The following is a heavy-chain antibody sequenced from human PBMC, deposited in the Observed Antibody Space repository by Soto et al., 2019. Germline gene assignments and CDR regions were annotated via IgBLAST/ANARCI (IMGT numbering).Heavy chain of an antibody. D-gene: IGHD1-26*01. J-gene: IGHJ5*02. CDR1: GFPFLNYW. CDR2: INADGTRT. CDR3: ARVAVGSYDWFDP. V-gene: IGHV3-74*03. Sequence: EVQLVESGGGLVQLGGPRGLPWAASGFPFLNYWMHWVRQPPGKGLWGASRINADGTRTTYADSVKGRSTISRDNAQNTLYLQVNSVRVVVTAVYYCARVAVGSYDWFDPWGQGTLVTVSS.